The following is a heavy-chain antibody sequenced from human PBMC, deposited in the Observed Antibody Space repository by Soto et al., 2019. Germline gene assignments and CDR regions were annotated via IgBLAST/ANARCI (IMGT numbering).Heavy chain of an antibody. D-gene: IGHD2-15*01. CDR3: ARVVVAASYYYYGMDV. CDR2: IIPIFGTA. CDR1: GGTFSSYA. J-gene: IGHJ6*02. V-gene: IGHV1-69*13. Sequence: SVKVSCKASGGTFSSYAMSWVRQAPGQGLEWMGGIIPIFGTANYAQKFQGRVTITADESTSTAYMELSSLRSEDTAVYYCARVVVAASYYYYGMDVWVQGTTVTVSS.